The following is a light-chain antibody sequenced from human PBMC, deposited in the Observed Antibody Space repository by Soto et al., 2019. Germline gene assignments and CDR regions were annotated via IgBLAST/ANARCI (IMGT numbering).Light chain of an antibody. Sequence: EIVLTQSPATMSLSPGERANLSCRASQSVTINLAWYQQKPGQAPRLLIFGASSRANGIPARFSGSGSGTDFTLTINSLAPEDFAIYYCHQRQSWPRTFGQGTKVDI. CDR3: HQRQSWPRT. CDR1: QSVTIN. J-gene: IGKJ1*01. V-gene: IGKV3-11*01. CDR2: GAS.